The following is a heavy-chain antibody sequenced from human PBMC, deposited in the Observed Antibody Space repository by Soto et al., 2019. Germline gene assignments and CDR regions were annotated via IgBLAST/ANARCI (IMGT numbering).Heavy chain of an antibody. Sequence: QVQLVQSGAEVKKPGASVKVSCKASGYTFTSYAMHWVRQAPGQRLEWMGWINAGNGNTKYSQKFQGRVTITRDTSASTAYMELSSLRSEDTAVYYCARLMLGDIVATLEAFDIWGQGTMVTVSS. V-gene: IGHV1-3*01. CDR3: ARLMLGDIVATLEAFDI. CDR2: INAGNGNT. CDR1: GYTFTSYA. J-gene: IGHJ3*02. D-gene: IGHD5-12*01.